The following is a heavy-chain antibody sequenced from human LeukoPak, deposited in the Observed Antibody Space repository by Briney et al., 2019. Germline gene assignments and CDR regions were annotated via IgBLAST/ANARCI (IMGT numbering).Heavy chain of an antibody. J-gene: IGHJ4*02. CDR1: GGSITSYY. D-gene: IGHD3-22*01. CDR3: ATGSSVYYSYYFDY. Sequence: SETLSLTCTVSGGSITSYYWTWIRQPAGKGLEWSGRIYTTGSTNYNPSLKSRVTMSIDTSKNQFSLKLSSVTAADTAVYSCATGSSVYYSYYFDYWGQGTMVTVSS. CDR2: IYTTGST. V-gene: IGHV4-4*07.